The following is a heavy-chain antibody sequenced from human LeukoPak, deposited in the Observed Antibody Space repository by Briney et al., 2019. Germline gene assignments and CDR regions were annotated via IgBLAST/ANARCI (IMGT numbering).Heavy chain of an antibody. J-gene: IGHJ3*02. V-gene: IGHV3-74*01. Sequence: GGSLRLSCAASGFTFSGYWMHWVRHGPGKGLVWVSRINSDGSSTTYAASLKGRFTISRDNAKNTVSLQMNSLRAEDTAVYYCARVRMYGDYEYDAFDIWGQGTLVTVSS. CDR2: INSDGSST. D-gene: IGHD4-17*01. CDR1: GFTFSGYW. CDR3: ARVRMYGDYEYDAFDI.